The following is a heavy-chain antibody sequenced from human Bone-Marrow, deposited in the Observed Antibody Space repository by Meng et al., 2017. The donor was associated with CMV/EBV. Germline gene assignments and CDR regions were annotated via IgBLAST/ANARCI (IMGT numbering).Heavy chain of an antibody. Sequence: GGSLRLSCAASGFTFSSYAMHWVRQAPGKGLEWVAVISYDGSNKYYADSVKGRFTISRDNSKNTLYLQMNSLRAEDTAVYYCWRDIVVVPAATQQLVGGDYYYYGMDVWGQGTTVTGSS. CDR3: WRDIVVVPAATQQLVGGDYYYYGMDV. V-gene: IGHV3-30*04. CDR1: GFTFSSYA. CDR2: ISYDGSNK. D-gene: IGHD2-2*01. J-gene: IGHJ6*02.